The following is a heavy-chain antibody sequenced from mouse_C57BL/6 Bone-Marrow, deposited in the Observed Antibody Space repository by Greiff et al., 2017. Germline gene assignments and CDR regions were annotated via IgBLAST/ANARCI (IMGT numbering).Heavy chain of an antibody. V-gene: IGHV5-4*01. CDR2: ISDGGSYT. J-gene: IGHJ4*01. CDR3: ARLLLRAMDY. CDR1: GFTFSSYA. D-gene: IGHD1-1*01. Sequence: EVQRVESGGGLVKPGGSLKLSCAASGFTFSSYAMSWVRQTPEKRLEWVATISDGGSYTYYPDNVKGRFTISRDNAKNNLYLQMSHLKSEDTAMYYCARLLLRAMDYWGQGTSVTVAS.